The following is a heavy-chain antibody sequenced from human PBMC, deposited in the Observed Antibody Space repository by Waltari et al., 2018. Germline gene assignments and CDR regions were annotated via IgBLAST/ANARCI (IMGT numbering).Heavy chain of an antibody. V-gene: IGHV4-4*02. J-gene: IGHJ4*02. CDR2: VYGGGKT. CDR1: GDSMSSAYW. CDR3: ARDRGRGLYLDS. D-gene: IGHD2-15*01. Sequence: QLQLQESGPGLVTPSGTLSLTCGVSGDSMSSAYWWSWVRQPPGKGLEWIGKVYGGGKTNYNQSVASRVTVELDTYNKKFSLKVTSATAADTAVYYCARDRGRGLYLDSWGPG.